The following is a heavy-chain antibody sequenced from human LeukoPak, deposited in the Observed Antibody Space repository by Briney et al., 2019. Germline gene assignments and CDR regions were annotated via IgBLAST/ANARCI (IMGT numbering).Heavy chain of an antibody. D-gene: IGHD2-2*01. CDR2: ISSSSSYI. V-gene: IGHV3-21*01. CDR1: GFTFSSYS. Sequence: PGGSLRLSCAASGFTFSSYSMNWVRQAPGKGLEWVSSISSSSSYIYYADSVKGRFTISRDNAKNSLYLQMNSLRAEDTAVYYCARGDGSSTSCSYWGQGTLVTVSS. CDR3: ARGDGSSTSCSY. J-gene: IGHJ4*02.